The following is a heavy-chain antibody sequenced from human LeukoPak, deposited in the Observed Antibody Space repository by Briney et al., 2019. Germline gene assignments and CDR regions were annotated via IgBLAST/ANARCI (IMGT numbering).Heavy chain of an antibody. D-gene: IGHD3-3*01. CDR1: GFTFSAYS. Sequence: GGSLRLSCAASGFTFSAYSMNWVRQAPGKGLEWVSSISRSSAYMYYADSVKGRFTISRGNAKNSLYLQMDSLRVEDTAVYYCARVGIFGAVNAVYFDYWGQGSLVTVSS. V-gene: IGHV3-21*01. CDR2: ISRSSAYM. J-gene: IGHJ4*02. CDR3: ARVGIFGAVNAVYFDY.